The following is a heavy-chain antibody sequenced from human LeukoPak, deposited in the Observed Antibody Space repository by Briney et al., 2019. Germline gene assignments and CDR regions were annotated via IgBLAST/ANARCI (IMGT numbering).Heavy chain of an antibody. CDR3: ASLSIAPRAFDY. V-gene: IGHV4-59*08. J-gene: IGHJ4*02. CDR1: VDSISSYY. Sequence: SETLSLTCTVPVDSISSYYWSWIRQPPGKGLEWIGYISYSGSTNYNPSLKSRVTISLDTSKNQFSLKLSSVTAADTAVYYCASLSIAPRAFDYWGQGTLVTVSS. CDR2: ISYSGST. D-gene: IGHD6-6*01.